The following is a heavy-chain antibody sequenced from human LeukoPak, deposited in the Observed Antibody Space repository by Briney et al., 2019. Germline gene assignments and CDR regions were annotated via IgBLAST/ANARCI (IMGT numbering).Heavy chain of an antibody. V-gene: IGHV3-7*01. J-gene: IGHJ4*02. CDR2: IKQDASVK. CDR3: ARDLSWSLSGYDY. CDR1: GVTFSSYW. Sequence: GGALRLSCAASGVTFSSYWMTWGRPAPGEGLEWVANIKQDASVKYYVDSVKGRFTTSRDNAKNSLYLQMNSLRAEDTAVYYCARDLSWSLSGYDYWGQGTLVTVSS. D-gene: IGHD3-3*01.